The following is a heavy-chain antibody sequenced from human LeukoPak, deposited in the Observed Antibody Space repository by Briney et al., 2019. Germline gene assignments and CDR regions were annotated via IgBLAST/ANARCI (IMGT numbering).Heavy chain of an antibody. Sequence: SETLSLTCTVSGGSISSYYWSWIRQPPGKGLEWIGYIYYSGSTNYNPSLKSRVTISVDTSKNQFSLKLSSVTAADTAVYYCARGRYLYGMDVWGQGTTVTVSS. D-gene: IGHD1-20*01. CDR2: IYYSGST. V-gene: IGHV4-59*08. J-gene: IGHJ6*02. CDR1: GGSISSYY. CDR3: ARGRYLYGMDV.